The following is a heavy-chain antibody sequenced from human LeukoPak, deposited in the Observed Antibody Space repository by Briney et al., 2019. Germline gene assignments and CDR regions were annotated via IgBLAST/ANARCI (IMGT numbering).Heavy chain of an antibody. CDR3: VRDLCTVTSCHSLDS. V-gene: IGHV3-33*01. J-gene: IGHJ4*02. Sequence: GGSLRLSCAASGFRFSDHGIHWVRQAPGKGLEWVALIWYDGSVEYYADSVRGRFTISRDNSMNTVYLKMNNLIAEDTALYYCVRDLCTVTSCHSLDSWGQGTLITVSS. CDR2: IWYDGSVE. D-gene: IGHD2-2*01. CDR1: GFRFSDHG.